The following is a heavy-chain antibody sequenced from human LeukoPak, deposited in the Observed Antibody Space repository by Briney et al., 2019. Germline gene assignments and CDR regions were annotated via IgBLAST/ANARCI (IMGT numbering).Heavy chain of an antibody. CDR1: GGSTTSYS. J-gene: IGHJ6*03. D-gene: IGHD6-13*01. CDR3: WRGLYSNHYCHYYMDV. V-gene: IGHV4-4*07. Sequence: SESLSLTCSLSGGSTTSYSWTCIWPPAGEGLEWVCRIHTSGGTYYNPSLKSRVTISLDTSKNQFSLKLTSVTAADTAVYYCWRGLYSNHYCHYYMDVWGKGTTVTVSS. CDR2: IHTSGGT.